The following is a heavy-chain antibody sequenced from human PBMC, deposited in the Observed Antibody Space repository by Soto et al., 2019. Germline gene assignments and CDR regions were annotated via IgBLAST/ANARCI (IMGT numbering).Heavy chain of an antibody. Sequence: ASVKVSCKASGYTFTSYGVSWVRQAPGQGLEWMGWISAYNGNTNYAQKLQGRVTMTTDTSTSTAYMELRSLRSDDTAVYYCARDPDYGDYHVLDYWGQGTLVTVSS. CDR2: ISAYNGNT. V-gene: IGHV1-18*04. D-gene: IGHD4-17*01. J-gene: IGHJ4*02. CDR1: GYTFTSYG. CDR3: ARDPDYGDYHVLDY.